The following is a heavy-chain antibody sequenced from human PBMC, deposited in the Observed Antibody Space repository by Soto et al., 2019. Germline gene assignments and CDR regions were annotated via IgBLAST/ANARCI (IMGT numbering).Heavy chain of an antibody. V-gene: IGHV4-59*01. D-gene: IGHD3-10*01. CDR1: GGSISSYY. Sequence: SETLSLTCTVSGGSISSYYCSWIRQPPGKGLEWIGYIYYSGSTNYNPSLKSRVTISVDTSKNQFSLKLSSVTAADTAVYYCARDQLSPNYYYGMDVWGQGTTVTVSS. J-gene: IGHJ6*02. CDR2: IYYSGST. CDR3: ARDQLSPNYYYGMDV.